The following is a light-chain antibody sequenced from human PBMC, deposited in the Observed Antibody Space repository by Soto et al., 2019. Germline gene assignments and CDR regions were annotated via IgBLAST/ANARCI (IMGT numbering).Light chain of an antibody. V-gene: IGKV1-9*01. Sequence: DIQMTQSPSTLSASVGDRVTITCRASQGISSYLAWYQQKPGKAPKLLIYAASSLQSGVPSRFSGSGSGTDFTLTISSLEPEDSAVYYCQQRNIWPPVTFGQGTRLEIK. CDR3: QQRNIWPPVT. CDR1: QGISSY. J-gene: IGKJ5*01. CDR2: AAS.